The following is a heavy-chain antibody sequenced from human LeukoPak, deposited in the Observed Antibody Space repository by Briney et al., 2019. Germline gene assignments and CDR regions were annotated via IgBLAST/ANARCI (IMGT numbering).Heavy chain of an antibody. CDR3: ARAIGVDYDILTGYNY. V-gene: IGHV1-24*01. D-gene: IGHD3-9*01. CDR2: FDPEDGET. CDR1: GYTLTELS. J-gene: IGHJ4*02. Sequence: GASVKVSCKVSGYTLTELSMHWVRQAPGKGLEWMGGFDPEDGETIYAQKFQGRVTMTTDTSTSTVYMELSSLRSEDTAVYYCARAIGVDYDILTGYNYWGQGTLVTVSS.